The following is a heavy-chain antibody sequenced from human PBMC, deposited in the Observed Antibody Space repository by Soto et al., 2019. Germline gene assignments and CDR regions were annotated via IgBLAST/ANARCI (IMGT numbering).Heavy chain of an antibody. CDR2: INVYNGNT. V-gene: IGHV1-18*01. Sequence: ASVKVSCKASGYTFTNYGISWVRQAPGQGLEWMGWINVYNGNTKYAQKVQGRVTMTTDTSTSTAYMELNSLRAGDTAVYYCARVLHGYSGFEDYFDYWGQGALVTVSS. CDR3: ARVLHGYSGFEDYFDY. CDR1: GYTFTNYG. D-gene: IGHD5-12*01. J-gene: IGHJ4*02.